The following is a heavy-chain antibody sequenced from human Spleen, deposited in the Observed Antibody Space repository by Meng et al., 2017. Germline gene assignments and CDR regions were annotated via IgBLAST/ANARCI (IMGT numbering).Heavy chain of an antibody. Sequence: QVQLVEVGGGLVQPGRSLRLSCAASGFTFGSYGMHWVRQAPGKGLEWVAIISNDGNNQNYADSVKGRFTISRDNSKNTLYLQMNSLRAEDTAVYYCTKAVATMGYHFDYWGQGTLVTVSS. V-gene: IGHV3-30*18. CDR2: ISNDGNNQ. J-gene: IGHJ4*02. D-gene: IGHD5-24*01. CDR3: TKAVATMGYHFDY. CDR1: GFTFGSYG.